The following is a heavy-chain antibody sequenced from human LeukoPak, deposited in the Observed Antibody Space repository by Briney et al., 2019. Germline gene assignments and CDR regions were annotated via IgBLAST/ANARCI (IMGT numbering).Heavy chain of an antibody. D-gene: IGHD6-19*01. Sequence: GGSLRLSCAASGFTFSSYAMSWVRQAPGKGLEWVSAISGSGGSTYYADSVKGRFTISRDNSKNTLYLQMNSLSAEDTAVYYCAKDRGPIAVAGPTAFDYWGQGTLVTVSS. J-gene: IGHJ4*02. V-gene: IGHV3-23*01. CDR1: GFTFSSYA. CDR2: ISGSGGST. CDR3: AKDRGPIAVAGPTAFDY.